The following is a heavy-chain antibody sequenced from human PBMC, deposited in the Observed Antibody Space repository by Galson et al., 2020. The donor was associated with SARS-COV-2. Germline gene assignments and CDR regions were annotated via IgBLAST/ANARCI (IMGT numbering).Heavy chain of an antibody. CDR1: GFTFSSYG. J-gene: IGHJ4*02. V-gene: IGHV3-30*18. D-gene: IGHD1-26*01. CDR3: AKGGGSYYEGVWY. Sequence: TGGSLRLSCAASGFTFSSYGMHWVRQAPGKGLEWVEVISYDGSNKYYADSVKGRFTISRDNSKNTLYLQMNSLRAEDTTVYYCAKGGGSYYEGVWYWGQGTLVTVSS. CDR2: ISYDGSNK.